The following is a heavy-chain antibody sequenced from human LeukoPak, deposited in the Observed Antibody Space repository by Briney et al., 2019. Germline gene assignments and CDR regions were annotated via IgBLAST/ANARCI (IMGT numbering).Heavy chain of an antibody. CDR2: IYYSASN. CDR3: ARHGGEVGYSYYDY. D-gene: IGHD5-18*01. Sequence: GTPSLTSTLSLGSPSISSSYCGWVRPPPRNWLEWVVCIYYSASNYYTPSITSRVTISVDTSKNPFSLKLSSVTAADTAVYYCARHGGEVGYSYYDYWGQGTLVTVSS. V-gene: IGHV4-39*01. J-gene: IGHJ4*02. CDR1: LGSPSISSSY.